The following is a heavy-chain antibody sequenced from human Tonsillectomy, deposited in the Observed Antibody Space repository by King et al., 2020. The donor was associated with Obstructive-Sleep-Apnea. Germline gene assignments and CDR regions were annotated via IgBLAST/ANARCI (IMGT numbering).Heavy chain of an antibody. CDR2: IYPGDSDT. D-gene: IGHD5-18*01. CDR3: ARAREVDTAMAYFDY. CDR1: GYSFTSYW. Sequence: IQLVQSGAEVKKPGESLKISCKGSGYSFTSYWIGWVRQMPGKGLEWMGIIYPGDSDTSYSPSFQGQVTISADKSISTAYLQWSSLKASDTAMYYCARAREVDTAMAYFDYWGQGTLVTVSS. J-gene: IGHJ4*02. V-gene: IGHV5-51*01.